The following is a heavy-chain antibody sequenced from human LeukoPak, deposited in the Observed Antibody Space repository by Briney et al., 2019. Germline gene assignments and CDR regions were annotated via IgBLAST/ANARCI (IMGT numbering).Heavy chain of an antibody. CDR2: ISSSSSYI. CDR1: GFTFSSYS. Sequence: GGSLRLSCAASGFTFSSYSMNWVRQAPGKGLEWVSSISSSSSYIYYADSVKGRFTISRDHAKNSLYLQMNSLRAEDTAVYYCARTSPTSHFDFWGQGTLVTVSS. V-gene: IGHV3-21*01. J-gene: IGHJ4*02. D-gene: IGHD3-16*01. CDR3: ARTSPTSHFDF.